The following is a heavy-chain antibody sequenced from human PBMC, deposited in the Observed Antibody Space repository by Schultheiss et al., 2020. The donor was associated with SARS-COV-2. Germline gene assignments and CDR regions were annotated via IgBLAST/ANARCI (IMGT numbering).Heavy chain of an antibody. V-gene: IGHV3-48*01. CDR3: ARGVRFLVVPAAMFDY. D-gene: IGHD2-2*01. CDR1: GFTFSSYS. Sequence: GGSLRLSCAASGFTFSSYSMNWVRQAPGKGLEWVSYISSSSSTIYYADSVKGRFTISRDNAKNSLYLQMNSLRAEDTAVYYCARGVRFLVVPAAMFDYWGQGTTVTVSS. CDR2: ISSSSSTI. J-gene: IGHJ4*03.